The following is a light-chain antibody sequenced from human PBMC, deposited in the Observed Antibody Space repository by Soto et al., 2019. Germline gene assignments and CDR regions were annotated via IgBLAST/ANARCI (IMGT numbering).Light chain of an antibody. CDR2: DAY. J-gene: IGKJ5*01. Sequence: EVVLTQSPFTLSLXPXERSTLSCRASQSFRGLLAWYQQKPGQAPRLLIYDAYNRATGIPPRFSGSGSGTDFTLTISSLEPEDSAVYYCQQRHMWPITFGQGTRLEI. CDR1: QSFRGL. CDR3: QQRHMWPIT. V-gene: IGKV3-11*01.